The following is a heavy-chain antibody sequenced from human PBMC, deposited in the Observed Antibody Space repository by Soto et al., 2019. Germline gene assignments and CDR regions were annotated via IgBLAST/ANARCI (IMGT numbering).Heavy chain of an antibody. D-gene: IGHD3-10*01. CDR2: IYYSGST. J-gene: IGHJ3*02. V-gene: IGHV4-30-4*01. Sequence: PPGKGLEGSGYIYYSGSTYYNPSLKSRVTISVDTSKNQISLKLSSVTAADTAVYYCARVGVLRWFPGASDIWVQGT. CDR3: ARVGVLRWFPGASDI.